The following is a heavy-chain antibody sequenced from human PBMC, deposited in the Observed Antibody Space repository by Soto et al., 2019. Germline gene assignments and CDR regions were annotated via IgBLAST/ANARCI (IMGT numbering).Heavy chain of an antibody. J-gene: IGHJ4*02. CDR2: ISYDGSNK. Sequence: QVQLVESGGGVVQPGRSLRVSCAASGFTFSSYGMHWVRQAPGKGLEWVAVISYDGSNKYYADSVKGRFTISRDNSKNTLYLQMNSLRAEDTAVYYCAKDSGQHFFEYWGQGTLVTVSS. CDR1: GFTFSSYG. D-gene: IGHD6-19*01. V-gene: IGHV3-30*18. CDR3: AKDSGQHFFEY.